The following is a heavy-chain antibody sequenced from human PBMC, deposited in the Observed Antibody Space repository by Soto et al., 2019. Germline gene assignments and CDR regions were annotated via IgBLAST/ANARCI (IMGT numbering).Heavy chain of an antibody. D-gene: IGHD2-15*01. CDR3: ASDRGYGLLN. J-gene: IGHJ4*02. CDR2: IIPMFGIT. Sequence: QVQLVQSGAEVKKPGSSVKVSCKVSGGTFSSYGFNWVRQAPGQGLEWVGGIIPMFGITNHTQKFQERITISADASTSTAYLEVTTLTHDDTAVYYCASDRGYGLLNWGLGTLLTVSS. CDR1: GGTFSSYG. V-gene: IGHV1-69*12.